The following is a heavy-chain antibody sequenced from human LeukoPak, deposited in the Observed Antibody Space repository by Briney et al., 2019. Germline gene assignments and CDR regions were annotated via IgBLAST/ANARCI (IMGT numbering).Heavy chain of an antibody. CDR2: IRNKAKSYTT. CDR3: ARVVAAVGSDYFDC. Sequence: PGGSLRLSCAASGFTFSDHYMDWVRQAPGKGLEWVGRIRNKAKSYTTEYAASVKGRFTISRDDSKNSLYLQMNSLKTKDTAVYYCARVVAAVGSDYFDCWGQGTQVTVSS. J-gene: IGHJ4*02. D-gene: IGHD6-13*01. CDR1: GFTFSDHY. V-gene: IGHV3-72*01.